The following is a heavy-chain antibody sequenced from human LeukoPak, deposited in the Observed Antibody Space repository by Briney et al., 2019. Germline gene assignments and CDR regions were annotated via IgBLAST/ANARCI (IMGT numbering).Heavy chain of an antibody. V-gene: IGHV4-59*01. CDR3: ARDRPGDSSLDY. J-gene: IGHJ4*02. CDR2: IYYSGST. D-gene: IGHD6-13*01. Sequence: PSETLSLTCTVSGGSISGYYWSWIRQPPGKGHEWIAYIYYSGSTNYNPSLKSRVTISVDTSKNQFSLKLTSVTPADTAVYYCARDRPGDSSLDYWGQGTLVTVSS. CDR1: GGSISGYY.